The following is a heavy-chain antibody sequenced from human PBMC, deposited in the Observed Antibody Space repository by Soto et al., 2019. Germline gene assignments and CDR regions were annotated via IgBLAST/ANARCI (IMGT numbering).Heavy chain of an antibody. D-gene: IGHD3-10*01. CDR1: GFTFSTYT. CDR3: AREDGVGGSSSAFDP. CDR2: INGRSNYV. V-gene: IGHV3-21*01. J-gene: IGHJ5*02. Sequence: EVQVVESGGGLVKPGGSLRLSCGFSGFTFSTYTMNWVRQAPGKGLEWVSSINGRSNYVYYADSVKDRFTISRDNAKNSLYLQMNRLRAEDTAIYYCAREDGVGGSSSAFDPWGLGTLVTFSS.